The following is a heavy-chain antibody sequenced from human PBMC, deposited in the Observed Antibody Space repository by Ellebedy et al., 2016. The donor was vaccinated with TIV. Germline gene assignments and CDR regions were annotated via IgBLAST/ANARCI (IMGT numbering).Heavy chain of an antibody. V-gene: IGHV1-3*01. CDR1: GYTFTSYA. CDR3: ARGPGYGGNSGFDY. Sequence: ASVKVSCXASGYTFTSYAMHWVRQAPGQRLEWMGWINAGNGNTKYSQKFQGRVTITRDTSASTAYMELSSLRSEDTAVYYCARGPGYGGNSGFDYWGQGTLVTVSS. D-gene: IGHD4-23*01. CDR2: INAGNGNT. J-gene: IGHJ4*02.